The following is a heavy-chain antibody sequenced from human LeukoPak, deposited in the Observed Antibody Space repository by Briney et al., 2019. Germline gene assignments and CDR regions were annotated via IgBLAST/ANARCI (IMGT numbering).Heavy chain of an antibody. CDR1: GFTFSSYS. CDR3: ARLRSVDDY. J-gene: IGHJ4*02. CDR2: ISSSSSTI. D-gene: IGHD1-26*01. Sequence: GGSLRLSCAASGFTFSSYSMNWVCQAPGKGLEWVSYISSSSSTIYYADSVKGRFTISRDNAKNSLYLQMNSLRAEDTAVYYCARLRSVDDYWGQGTLVTVSS. V-gene: IGHV3-48*04.